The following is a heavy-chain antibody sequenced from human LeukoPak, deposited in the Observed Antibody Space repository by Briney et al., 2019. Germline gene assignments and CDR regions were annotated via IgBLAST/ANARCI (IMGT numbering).Heavy chain of an antibody. V-gene: IGHV4-4*07. CDR2: IYTSGST. CDR1: GGSISSYY. CDR3: ASRALEYSYGFRDAFDI. D-gene: IGHD5-18*01. Sequence: PSETLSLTCTVSGGSISSYYWSWIRQPAGKGLEWIGRIYTSGSTNYNPSLKSRVTMSVDTSKNQFSLKLSSVTAADTAVYYCASRALEYSYGFRDAFDIWGQGTMVTVSS. J-gene: IGHJ3*02.